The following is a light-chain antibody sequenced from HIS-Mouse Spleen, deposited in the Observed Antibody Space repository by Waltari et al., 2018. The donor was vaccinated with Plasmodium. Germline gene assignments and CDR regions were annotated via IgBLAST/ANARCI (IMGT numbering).Light chain of an antibody. J-gene: IGLJ2*01. Sequence: QSALTQPRSVSGSPGQSVTISCTGPSSDVGGYNYVSWYQQHPGKAPTLMIYDVSKRPSGVPDRFAGSKSGNTASLTISGLQAEDEADDYCCAYAGSYTWVFGGGTKLTVL. V-gene: IGLV2-11*01. CDR2: DVS. CDR1: SSDVGGYNY. CDR3: CAYAGSYTWV.